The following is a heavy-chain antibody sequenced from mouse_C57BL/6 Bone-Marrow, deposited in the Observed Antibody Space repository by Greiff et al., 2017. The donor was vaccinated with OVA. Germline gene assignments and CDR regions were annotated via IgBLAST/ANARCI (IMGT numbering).Heavy chain of an antibody. D-gene: IGHD2-1*01. CDR2: ISGGGGNT. V-gene: IGHV5-9*01. CDR3: ARWGYYGPLVGFAY. CDR1: GFTFSSYT. Sequence: EVKLMESGGGLVKPGGSLKLSCAASGFTFSSYTMSWVRQTPEKRLEWVATISGGGGNTYYPDRVKGRFTISRDNAKNTLYLQMSSLRSEDTALYYCARWGYYGPLVGFAYWGQGTLVTVSA. J-gene: IGHJ3*01.